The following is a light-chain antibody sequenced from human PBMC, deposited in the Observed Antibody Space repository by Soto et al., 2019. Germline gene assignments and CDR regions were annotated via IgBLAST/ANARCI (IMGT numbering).Light chain of an antibody. V-gene: IGLV2-14*01. J-gene: IGLJ1*01. Sequence: QSVLTQPASVSGSPGQSTTISCTGTSSDVGIYNYVSWYQQHPGKAPKLMIYQVTNRPSGVSNRFSGSKSGNTASLTISGLQAEDEADYYCSSYPGSTNSVFGTGTKV. CDR3: SSYPGSTNSV. CDR2: QVT. CDR1: SSDVGIYNY.